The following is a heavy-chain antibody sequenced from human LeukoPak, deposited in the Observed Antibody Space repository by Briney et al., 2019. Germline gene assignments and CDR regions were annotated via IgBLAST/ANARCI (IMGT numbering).Heavy chain of an antibody. CDR3: ARAGTITMIVAYWFDP. Sequence: ASVKVSCKASGYTFTSYYMHWVRQAPGQGLEWMGIINPSGGSTSYAQKFQGRVTMTRDTSTSTVYMELSSLRSEDTAVYYCARAGTITMIVAYWFDPWGQGTLVTVSS. CDR1: GYTFTSYY. CDR2: INPSGGST. D-gene: IGHD3-22*01. J-gene: IGHJ5*02. V-gene: IGHV1-46*01.